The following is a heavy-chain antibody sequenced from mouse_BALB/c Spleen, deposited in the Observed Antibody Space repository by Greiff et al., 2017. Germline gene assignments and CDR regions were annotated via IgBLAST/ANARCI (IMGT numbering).Heavy chain of an antibody. CDR2: ISNLAYSI. Sequence: EVQRVESGGGLVQPGGSRKLSCAASGFTFSDYGMAWVRQAPGKGPEWVAFISNLAYSIYYADTVTGRFTISRENAKNTLYLEMSSLRSEDTAMYYCARDSGDYYAMDYWGQGTSVTVSS. CDR1: GFTFSDYG. J-gene: IGHJ4*01. D-gene: IGHD3-2*02. CDR3: ARDSGDYYAMDY. V-gene: IGHV5-15*02.